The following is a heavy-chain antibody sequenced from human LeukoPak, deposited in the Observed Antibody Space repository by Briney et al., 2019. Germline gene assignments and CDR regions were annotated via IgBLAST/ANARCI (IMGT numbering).Heavy chain of an antibody. J-gene: IGHJ4*02. V-gene: IGHV1-18*01. D-gene: IGHD6-13*01. CDR1: GGTFSSYA. CDR2: ISAYNGNT. CDR3: ARDSPTAVARYSSSWPHFDY. Sequence: ASVKVSCKASGGTFSSYAISWVRQAPGQGLEWMGWISAYNGNTNYAQKLQGRVTMTTDTSMSTAYMELRSLRSDDTAVYYCARDSPTAVARYSSSWPHFDYWGQGTLVTVSS.